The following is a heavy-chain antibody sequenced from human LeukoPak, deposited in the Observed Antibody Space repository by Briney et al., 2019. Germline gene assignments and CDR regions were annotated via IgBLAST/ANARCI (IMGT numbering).Heavy chain of an antibody. CDR3: ARLIVGAYFDS. D-gene: IGHD1-26*01. V-gene: IGHV4-39*01. J-gene: IGHJ4*02. CDR2: IYFTGTT. Sequence: PSETLSLTCTVSGGSISSTSFYWVWIRQPPGKGLDWLGTIYFTGTTYYNPSLNSRVTISVDTSNNRFSLKVSSVTAADTAVYYCARLIVGAYFDSWGQGTLVTVSS. CDR1: GGSISSTSFY.